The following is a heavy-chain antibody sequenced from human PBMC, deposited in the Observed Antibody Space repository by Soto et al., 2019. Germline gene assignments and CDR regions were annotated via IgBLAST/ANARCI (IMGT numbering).Heavy chain of an antibody. CDR2: IWYDGSNK. J-gene: IGHJ6*03. V-gene: IGHV3-33*01. Sequence: QVQLVESGGGVVQPGRSLRLSCAASGFTFNDYGMHWVRQAPGKGLEWVAVIWYDGSNKYYADSVKGRFTISRDNSKNTLYLQMNSLRVEDTAVYYCARFRLGENYYYYMDVWGKGTTVTVSS. D-gene: IGHD3-9*01. CDR3: ARFRLGENYYYYMDV. CDR1: GFTFNDYG.